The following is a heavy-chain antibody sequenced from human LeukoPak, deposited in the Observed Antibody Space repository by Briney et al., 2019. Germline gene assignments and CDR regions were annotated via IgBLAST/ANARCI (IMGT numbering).Heavy chain of an antibody. Sequence: ASVKVSCKASGGTFSSYAISWVRQAPGQGLEWMGGIIPIFGTANYAQKFQGRVTITADESTSTAYTELSSLRSEDTAVYYCARARPYSNSGYFDYWGQGTLVTVSS. D-gene: IGHD4-11*01. CDR2: IIPIFGTA. CDR1: GGTFSSYA. V-gene: IGHV1-69*01. CDR3: ARARPYSNSGYFDY. J-gene: IGHJ4*02.